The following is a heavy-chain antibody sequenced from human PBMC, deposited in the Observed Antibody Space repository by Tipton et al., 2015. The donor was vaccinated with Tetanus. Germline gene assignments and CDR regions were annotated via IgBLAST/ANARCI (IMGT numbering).Heavy chain of an antibody. V-gene: IGHV3-74*01. J-gene: IGHJ6*02. CDR1: GFSFSNYA. Sequence: SLRLSCAASGFSFSNYAMNWVRQTPDEGLVWISRINPDGRRTDYADSVKGRFTISRDHAKNTVYLQMNSLRAEDTAVYFCARRSLTNYGLDVWGQGTPVTVSS. CDR2: INPDGRRT. D-gene: IGHD3-9*01. CDR3: ARRSLTNYGLDV.